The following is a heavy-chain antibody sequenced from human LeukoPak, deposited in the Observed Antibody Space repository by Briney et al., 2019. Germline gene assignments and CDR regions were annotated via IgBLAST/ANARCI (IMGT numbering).Heavy chain of an antibody. Sequence: GGSLRLSCAASGFTFSSYSMNWVRQAPGKGLEWVSYISSSSSAIYYADSVKGRFTISRDNAKNSLYLQMNSLRDEDTAVYYCATTRGQLWQWPNFFDYWGQGTLVTVSS. CDR1: GFTFSSYS. CDR2: ISSSSSAI. D-gene: IGHD6-19*01. J-gene: IGHJ4*02. V-gene: IGHV3-48*02. CDR3: ATTRGQLWQWPNFFDY.